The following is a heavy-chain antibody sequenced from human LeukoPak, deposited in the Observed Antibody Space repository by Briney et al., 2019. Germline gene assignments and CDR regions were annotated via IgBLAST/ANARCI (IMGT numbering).Heavy chain of an antibody. Sequence: PGGSLRLSCAASGFTFSDYYMSWIRQAPGKGLEWVPYISSSGSNIYYADSVRGRFTISRDNAKNSLYLQMISLRAEDTAVYYCARDPVEISYDYWGQGTLVTVSS. D-gene: IGHD5-24*01. CDR3: ARDPVEISYDY. V-gene: IGHV3-11*04. CDR1: GFTFSDYY. J-gene: IGHJ4*02. CDR2: ISSSGSNI.